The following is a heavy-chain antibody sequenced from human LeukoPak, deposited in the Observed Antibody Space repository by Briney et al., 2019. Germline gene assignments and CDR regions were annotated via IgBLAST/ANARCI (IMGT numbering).Heavy chain of an antibody. CDR2: ISGSGGST. CDR3: AKRSVASGSGFDY. J-gene: IGHJ4*02. Sequence: GGSLRLSCAASGFTFSSYWMNWARQAPGKGLEWVSAISGSGGSTYYADSVKGRFAISRDNSKNTLYLQMNSLRAEDTAVYYCAKRSVASGSGFDYWGQGTLVTVSS. D-gene: IGHD1-26*01. V-gene: IGHV3-23*01. CDR1: GFTFSSYW.